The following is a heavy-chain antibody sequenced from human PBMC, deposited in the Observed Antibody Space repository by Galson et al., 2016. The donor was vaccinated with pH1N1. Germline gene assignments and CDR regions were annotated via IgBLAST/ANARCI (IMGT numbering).Heavy chain of an antibody. CDR1: GFTLGDFY. CDR2: ITKRPEDYST. CDR3: TRENHHKFDY. J-gene: IGHJ4*02. Sequence: SLRLSCAASGFTLGDFYMDWVRKAPGKGLEWVGRITKRPEDYSTQDAASVEGRFTISRNDSKNLLYLQMNSLKTEDTAVYYCTRENHHKFDYWGQGTLVTVSS. V-gene: IGHV3-72*01.